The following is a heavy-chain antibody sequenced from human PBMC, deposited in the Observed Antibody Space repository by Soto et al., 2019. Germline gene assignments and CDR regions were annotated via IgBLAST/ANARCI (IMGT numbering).Heavy chain of an antibody. D-gene: IGHD3-10*01. V-gene: IGHV3-48*02. J-gene: IGHJ3*02. CDR3: AREFDVLIWFGELYPDAFDI. Sequence: PXVCLRLSCAASGFTFSSYSMNWVRQAPGKGLEWVSYISSSSSTIYYADSVKGRFTISRDNAKNSLYLQMNSLRDEDTAVYYCAREFDVLIWFGELYPDAFDIWGQGTMVTVSS. CDR2: ISSSSSTI. CDR1: GFTFSSYS.